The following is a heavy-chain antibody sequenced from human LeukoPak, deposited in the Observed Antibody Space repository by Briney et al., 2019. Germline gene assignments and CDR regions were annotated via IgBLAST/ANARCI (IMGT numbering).Heavy chain of an antibody. CDR1: GFTSSNYE. J-gene: IGHJ4*02. V-gene: IGHV3-48*03. Sequence: PGGSLRLSCAASGFTSSNYEFNWVRQAPGKGLEWVSYIGRGYGITYYADSVKGRFTVSRDDAKNSVYLQMNSLRAEDTALYYCARETVHYWGQGILVTVSS. CDR3: ARETVHY. CDR2: IGRGYGIT. D-gene: IGHD4-17*01.